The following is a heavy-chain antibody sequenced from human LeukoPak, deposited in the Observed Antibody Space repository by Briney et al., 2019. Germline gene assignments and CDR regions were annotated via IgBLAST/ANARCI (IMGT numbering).Heavy chain of an antibody. CDR3: AKEPTGGFDI. V-gene: IGHV3-30*18. J-gene: IGHJ3*02. D-gene: IGHD2-8*02. CDR1: GFTFSSYG. CDR2: ISYDGTNK. Sequence: GGSLRLFCAASGFTFSSYGMQWVRQAPGKWLEWVALISYDGTNKYYADSVKGRFTISRDNSKNTLYLQMNSLRPEDTALYYCAKEPTGGFDIWGQGTMVTVSS.